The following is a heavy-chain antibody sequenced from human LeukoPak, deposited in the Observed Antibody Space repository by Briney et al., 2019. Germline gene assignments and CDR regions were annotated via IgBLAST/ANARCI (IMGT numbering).Heavy chain of an antibody. CDR1: GYTFTGYY. D-gene: IGHD5-18*01. CDR2: INPKRGDT. V-gene: IGHV1-2*02. J-gene: IGHJ4*02. CDR3: ARDRIQLWLPNHFDY. Sequence: ASVKVSCKASGYTFTGYYMHWVRQAPGQGLEWMGWINPKRGDTNYAQRFQGRVTVTRDTSISTAYMELTRLRSDDTAVYYCARDRIQLWLPNHFDYWGQGTVVTVSS.